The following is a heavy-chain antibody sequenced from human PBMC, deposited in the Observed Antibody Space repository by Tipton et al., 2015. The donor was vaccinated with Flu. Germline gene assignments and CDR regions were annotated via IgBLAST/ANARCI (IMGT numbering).Heavy chain of an antibody. Sequence: TLSLTCIVSNGSLSSYYWVCIRQSPGNGLEWIGYIYNGVYTKYQRSLKSRVTISADTSKNQFSLRLTSVTAADTAIYFCARDPSLGMPEYLDSWGLGTLVSVSS. CDR3: ARDPSLGMPEYLDS. D-gene: IGHD2/OR15-2a*01. V-gene: IGHV4-59*01. CDR1: NGSLSSYY. CDR2: IYNGVYT. J-gene: IGHJ4*02.